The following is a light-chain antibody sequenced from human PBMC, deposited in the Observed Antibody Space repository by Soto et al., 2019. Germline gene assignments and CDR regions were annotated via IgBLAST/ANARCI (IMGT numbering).Light chain of an antibody. J-gene: IGKJ1*01. V-gene: IGKV3-20*01. CDR1: QSASSTY. Sequence: EIVLTQSPGTLSLSPGERATLSCRASQSASSTYLAWYQQKPGQAPRLLIYGASSRATGIPDRISGSGSGTDFTLTIRRLEPEDSAVYHCQQYGGWRPQFGQGTKVDI. CDR3: QQYGGWRPQ. CDR2: GAS.